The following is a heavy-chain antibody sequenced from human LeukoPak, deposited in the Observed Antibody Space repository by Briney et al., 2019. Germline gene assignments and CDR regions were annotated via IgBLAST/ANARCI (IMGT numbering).Heavy chain of an antibody. CDR1: GFTFSSYA. Sequence: GGSLRLSCAASGFTFSSYAMSWVRQAPGKGLECVSGISASGNSTYYADSVKGRFTISRDNSKNTLYLRMNSLRAEDTALYYCARLPNYTTGWLNWFDPWGQGTLVTVSS. J-gene: IGHJ5*02. V-gene: IGHV3-23*01. D-gene: IGHD6-19*01. CDR3: ARLPNYTTGWLNWFDP. CDR2: ISASGNST.